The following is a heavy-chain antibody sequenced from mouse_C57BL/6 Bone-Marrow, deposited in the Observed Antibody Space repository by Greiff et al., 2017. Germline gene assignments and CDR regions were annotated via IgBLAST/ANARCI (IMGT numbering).Heavy chain of an antibody. Sequence: VQLQQSGPVLVKPGASVKMSCKASGYTFTDYYMNWVKQSHGKSLEWIGVINPYNGGTSYNQKFKGKATLTVDKSSSTAYMELNSLTSEDSAVYYCARRTYYGSSLYFDYWGQGTTLTVSS. CDR2: INPYNGGT. CDR1: GYTFTDYY. D-gene: IGHD1-1*01. J-gene: IGHJ2*01. V-gene: IGHV1-19*01. CDR3: ARRTYYGSSLYFDY.